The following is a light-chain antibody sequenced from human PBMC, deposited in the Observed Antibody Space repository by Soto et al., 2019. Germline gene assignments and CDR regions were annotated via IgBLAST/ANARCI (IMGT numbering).Light chain of an antibody. CDR2: GAS. J-gene: IGKJ2*01. Sequence: EIVLTQSPGTLSLSPGERATLSCRASQSVSSSYLAWYQQKPGQAPRLLIYGASSRATGIPDRFSGSGSGTDFTLTISILEPEDFAVYYCQHYGSSPYTFGQGTKLEIK. CDR3: QHYGSSPYT. CDR1: QSVSSSY. V-gene: IGKV3-20*01.